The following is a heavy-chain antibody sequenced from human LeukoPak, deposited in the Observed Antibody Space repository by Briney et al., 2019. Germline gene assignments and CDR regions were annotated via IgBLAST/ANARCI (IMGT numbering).Heavy chain of an antibody. CDR1: GFTFSSYG. V-gene: IGHV3-30*03. Sequence: GGSLRLSCAASGFTFSSYGMHWVRQAPGKGLEWVAVISYDGSNKYYADSVKGRFTISRDNSKNTLYLQMNSLRAEDTAVYYCARHFLRGGFDSWGQGTLVAVSS. J-gene: IGHJ4*02. CDR3: ARHFLRGGFDS. D-gene: IGHD5-12*01. CDR2: ISYDGSNK.